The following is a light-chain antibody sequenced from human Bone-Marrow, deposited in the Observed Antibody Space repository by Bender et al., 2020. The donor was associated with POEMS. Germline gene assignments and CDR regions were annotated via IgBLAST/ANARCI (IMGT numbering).Light chain of an antibody. J-gene: IGLJ2*01. CDR3: AAWDDSLDGPAF. CDR2: RND. CDR1: TSNIGNNY. Sequence: QFVLTQPPSASATPGQRVTISCSGNTSNIGNNYVFWYQQFPGKAPKLLVYRNDQRPSGVPDRFSGSKSGTSASLAISAIRSEDEADYYCAAWDDSLDGPAFFGGGTKLTVL. V-gene: IGLV1-47*01.